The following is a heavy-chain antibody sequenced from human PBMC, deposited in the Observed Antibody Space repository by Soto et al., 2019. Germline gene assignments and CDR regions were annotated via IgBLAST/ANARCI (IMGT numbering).Heavy chain of an antibody. V-gene: IGHV4-4*02. CDR1: GGSISSSNW. CDR2: IYHSGST. Sequence: PSETLSLTCAVSGGSISSSNWWSWVRQPPGKGLEWIGEIYHSGSTNYNPSLKSRVTISVDKSKNQFSLKLSSVTAADTAVYYCARERGGDGGSPLAFDYWGQGTLVTVSS. D-gene: IGHD2-15*01. CDR3: ARERGGDGGSPLAFDY. J-gene: IGHJ4*02.